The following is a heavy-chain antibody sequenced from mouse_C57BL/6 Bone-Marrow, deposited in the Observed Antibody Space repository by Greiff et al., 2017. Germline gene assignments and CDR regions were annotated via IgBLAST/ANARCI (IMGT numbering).Heavy chain of an antibody. J-gene: IGHJ4*01. Sequence: VQLQQPGAELVRPGTSVKLSCKASGYTFTSYWMHWVKQRPGQGLEWIGVIDPSDSYTNYNQKFKGQATLTVDTSSSAAYMQLSSLTSEDSAVYYCARGDDGYYYAMDYWGQGTSVTVSS. V-gene: IGHV1-59*01. CDR3: ARGDDGYYYAMDY. CDR1: GYTFTSYW. D-gene: IGHD2-3*01. CDR2: IDPSDSYT.